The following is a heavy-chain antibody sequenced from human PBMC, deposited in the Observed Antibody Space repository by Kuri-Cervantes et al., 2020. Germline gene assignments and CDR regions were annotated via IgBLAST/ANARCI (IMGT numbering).Heavy chain of an antibody. J-gene: IGHJ4*02. Sequence: GESLKISCAASGFTFSSYGMHWVRQAPGKGLEWVAVISYDGSNKYYADPVKGRFTISRDNSKNTLYLQMNSLRAEDTAVYYCARGRGGYWGQGTLVTVSS. CDR3: ARGRGGY. CDR1: GFTFSSYG. CDR2: ISYDGSNK. V-gene: IGHV3-30*03. D-gene: IGHD3-10*01.